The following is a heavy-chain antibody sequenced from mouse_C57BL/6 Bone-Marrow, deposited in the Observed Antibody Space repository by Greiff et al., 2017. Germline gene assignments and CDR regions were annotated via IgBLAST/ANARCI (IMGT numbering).Heavy chain of an antibody. J-gene: IGHJ4*01. CDR3: ARMTTVVPYYYAMDY. V-gene: IGHV8-8*01. Sequence: QVTLKVSGPGILQPSQTLSLTCSFSGFSLSTFGMGVGWIRQPSGKGLEWLAHIWWDDDKYYNPALNSRLTISKDTSKNQVFLKIANVDTADTATYYCARMTTVVPYYYAMDYWGQGTSVTVSS. D-gene: IGHD1-1*01. CDR2: IWWDDDK. CDR1: GFSLSTFGMG.